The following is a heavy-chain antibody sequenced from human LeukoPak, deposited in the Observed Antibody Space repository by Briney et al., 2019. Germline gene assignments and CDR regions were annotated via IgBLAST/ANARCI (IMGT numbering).Heavy chain of an antibody. D-gene: IGHD4-23*01. J-gene: IGHJ4*02. Sequence: PSETLSLTCTVSGGSISSSNCYWGWIRQPPGKGLEWIGNVYYSGSTYYNPSLKSRVTISVDTSKNQFSLKLSSVTAAGTAVYYCARESVLTVVTLGYYFDYWGQGTLVTVSS. CDR1: GGSISSSNCY. CDR3: ARESVLTVVTLGYYFDY. V-gene: IGHV4-39*07. CDR2: VYYSGST.